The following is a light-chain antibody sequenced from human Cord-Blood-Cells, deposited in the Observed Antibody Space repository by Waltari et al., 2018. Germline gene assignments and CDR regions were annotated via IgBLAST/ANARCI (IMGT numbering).Light chain of an antibody. CDR2: DAS. V-gene: IGKV1-5*01. J-gene: IGKJ1*01. CDR1: QSISSW. CDR3: QQYNSYPWT. Sequence: DIQMTQSPSTLSVSVGDRVTITCRVSQSISSWLAWYQQKPGKAPKLLIYDASSLESGVPSRFSGSGSGTEFTLTISSLQPDDFATYYCQQYNSYPWTFGQGTKVEIK.